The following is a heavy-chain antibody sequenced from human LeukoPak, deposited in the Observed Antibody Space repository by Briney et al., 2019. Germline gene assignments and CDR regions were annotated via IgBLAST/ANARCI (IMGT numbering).Heavy chain of an antibody. D-gene: IGHD2-15*01. Sequence: GGSLRLSCAASGFTFSSYGMHWVRQAPGKGLEWVAVISFDGANKYYADSVKGRFTISRDNPKNTLYVQMNSLRAEDTGVFYCAKDRVGYSQDYYYGMDVWGQGTTVIVSS. CDR1: GFTFSSYG. J-gene: IGHJ6*02. CDR3: AKDRVGYSQDYYYGMDV. V-gene: IGHV3-30*18. CDR2: ISFDGANK.